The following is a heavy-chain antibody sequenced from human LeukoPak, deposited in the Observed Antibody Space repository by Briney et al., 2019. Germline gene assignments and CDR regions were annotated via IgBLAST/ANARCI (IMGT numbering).Heavy chain of an antibody. CDR3: ARGRFLEWLLYEYFRSSEYYFDY. D-gene: IGHD3-3*01. CDR2: INPNSGGT. Sequence: ASVKVSCTASGYTFTGYYMHWVRQAPGQGLEWMGWINPNSGGTNYAQKFQGWVTMTRDTSISTAYMELSRLRSDDTAVYYCARGRFLEWLLYEYFRSSEYYFDYWGQGTLVTVSS. V-gene: IGHV1-2*04. CDR1: GYTFTGYY. J-gene: IGHJ4*02.